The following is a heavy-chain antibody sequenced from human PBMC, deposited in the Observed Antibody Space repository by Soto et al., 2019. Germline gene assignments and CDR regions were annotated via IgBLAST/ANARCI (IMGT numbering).Heavy chain of an antibody. V-gene: IGHV1-18*01. CDR1: GYTFTSYG. Sequence: ASVKVSCKASGYTFTSYGISWVRQAPGQGLEWMGWISAYNGNTNYAQKLQGRVTMTTDTSTSTAYMELRSLRSDDTAVYYCARDGLYDILTGTYYYYYMDVWGKGTTVTVSS. D-gene: IGHD3-9*01. CDR3: ARDGLYDILTGTYYYYYMDV. J-gene: IGHJ6*03. CDR2: ISAYNGNT.